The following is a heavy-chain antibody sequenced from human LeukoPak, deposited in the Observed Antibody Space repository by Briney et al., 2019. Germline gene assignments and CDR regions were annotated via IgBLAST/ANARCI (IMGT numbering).Heavy chain of an antibody. V-gene: IGHV5-51*01. J-gene: IGHJ4*02. CDR3: ARRRDLYNY. D-gene: IGHD3-16*02. Sequence: GESLEISCKSSGYSFTNYWIAWVRQMPGKGLKWMGIIYPGDSDARYSPSFQGQVTISADKSISTAYLQWSSLKASDTAMYYCARRRDLYNYWGQGTLVTVSS. CDR2: IYPGDSDA. CDR1: GYSFTNYW.